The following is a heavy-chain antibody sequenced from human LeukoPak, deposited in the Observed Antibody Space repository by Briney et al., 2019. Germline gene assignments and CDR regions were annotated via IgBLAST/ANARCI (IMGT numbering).Heavy chain of an antibody. Sequence: PSETLSLTCTVSGGSISSGSYYWSWIRQPAGKGLEWIGRIYTSGSTNYNPSLKSRVTMSVDTSKNQFSLKLSSVTAADTAVYYCARAATTVTRNYFDYWGQGTLVIVSS. V-gene: IGHV4-61*02. CDR3: ARAATTVTRNYFDY. J-gene: IGHJ4*02. D-gene: IGHD4-17*01. CDR1: GGSISSGSYY. CDR2: IYTSGST.